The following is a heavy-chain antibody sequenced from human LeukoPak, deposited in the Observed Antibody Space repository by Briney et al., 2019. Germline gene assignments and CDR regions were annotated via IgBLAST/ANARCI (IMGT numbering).Heavy chain of an antibody. Sequence: PGGSLRLSFAASGFTFSSYGMHWVRQAPGKGLEWVAVISYDGSNKYYADSVKGRFTVSRDNSKNTLYLQMNSLRAEDTAVYYCAKSLWFGELLYWGQGTLVTVSS. CDR2: ISYDGSNK. CDR1: GFTFSSYG. J-gene: IGHJ4*02. CDR3: AKSLWFGELLY. V-gene: IGHV3-30*18. D-gene: IGHD3-10*01.